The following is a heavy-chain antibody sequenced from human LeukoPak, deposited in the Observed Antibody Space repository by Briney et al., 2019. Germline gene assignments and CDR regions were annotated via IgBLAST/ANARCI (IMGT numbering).Heavy chain of an antibody. J-gene: IGHJ4*02. Sequence: GGSLRLSCAASGFTFSDYYMSWIRQAPGKGLEGVSYISSSSRYTNYADSVKGRFTISRENAKNSLYLQMNSLRAEDRAVYYCARDERSGWYQEGFDYWGQGTLVTVSS. CDR1: GFTFSDYY. CDR3: ARDERSGWYQEGFDY. V-gene: IGHV3-11*06. D-gene: IGHD6-19*01. CDR2: ISSSSRYT.